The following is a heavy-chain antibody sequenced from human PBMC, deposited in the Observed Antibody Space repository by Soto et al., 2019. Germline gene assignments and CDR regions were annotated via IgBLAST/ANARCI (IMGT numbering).Heavy chain of an antibody. CDR1: GFTFSSYA. CDR3: ARGGALLLWFGEFPGRIFDY. V-gene: IGHV3-23*01. CDR2: ISGSGDST. Sequence: GGSLRLPCAASGFTFSSYAMSWVRQAPGKGLEWVSAISGSGDSTYYADSVKGRFTISRDNSKNTLYLQMNSLRAEDTAVYYCARGGALLLWFGEFPGRIFDYWGQGTLVTVSS. D-gene: IGHD3-10*01. J-gene: IGHJ4*02.